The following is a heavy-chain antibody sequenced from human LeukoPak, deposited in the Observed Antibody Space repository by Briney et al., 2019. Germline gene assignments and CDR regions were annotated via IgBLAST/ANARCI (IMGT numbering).Heavy chain of an antibody. CDR2: ISGSGGST. CDR3: ARPTMVRGVAGGEFDY. Sequence: AGGSLRLSCAASGFTFSNFAMSWVRQAPGKGLEWVSTISGSGGSTYYADSVRGRFTISRDNAKDTLYLQMNSLRAEDTAVYYCARPTMVRGVAGGEFDYWGQGTLVTVSS. V-gene: IGHV3-23*01. CDR1: GFTFSNFA. J-gene: IGHJ4*02. D-gene: IGHD3-10*01.